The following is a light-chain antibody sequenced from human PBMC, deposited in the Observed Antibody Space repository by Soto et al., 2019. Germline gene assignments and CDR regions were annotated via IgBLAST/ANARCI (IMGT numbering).Light chain of an antibody. Sequence: IQMTQSPSSLSVSVVEGVTITCRASQAIKNDLSWYQQRPGRDPKLLIYVASNLHHEVTSRISGSGSGTDFTLTISSLQPEDFATYYCLQNYNLPLTFGGGTKVDIK. CDR1: QAIKND. CDR3: LQNYNLPLT. CDR2: VAS. J-gene: IGKJ4*01. V-gene: IGKV1-6*01.